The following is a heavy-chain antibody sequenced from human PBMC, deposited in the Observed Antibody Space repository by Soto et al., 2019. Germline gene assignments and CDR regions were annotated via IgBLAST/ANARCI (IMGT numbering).Heavy chain of an antibody. J-gene: IGHJ4*02. CDR1: GFTFSSYA. CDR2: ISGSGGST. D-gene: IGHD2-15*01. Sequence: EVQLLESGGGLVQPGGSLRLSCAASGFTFSSYAMSWVRQAPGKGLEWVSAISGSGGSTYYADSVKGRFTISRDNSKNTLYLQMNSLRAEDTAVYYCAKIPNCSGGSCYSLAYWGQGTLVTVSS. CDR3: AKIPNCSGGSCYSLAY. V-gene: IGHV3-23*01.